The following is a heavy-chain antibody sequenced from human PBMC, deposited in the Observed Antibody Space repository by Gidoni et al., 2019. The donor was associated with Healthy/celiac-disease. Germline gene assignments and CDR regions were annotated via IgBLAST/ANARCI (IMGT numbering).Heavy chain of an antibody. CDR3: ARERRRDGYNYVTHTH. CDR1: GGSVSSGSYY. J-gene: IGHJ4*02. CDR2: IYYSGST. V-gene: IGHV4-61*01. Sequence: QVQLQESGPGLVKPSETLSLTCTVSGGSVSSGSYYWSWLRQPPGKGLEWIGYIYYSGSTNYNPSLKSRVTISVDTSKNQFSLKLSSVTAADTAVYYCARERRRDGYNYVTHTHWGQGTLVTVSS. D-gene: IGHD5-12*01.